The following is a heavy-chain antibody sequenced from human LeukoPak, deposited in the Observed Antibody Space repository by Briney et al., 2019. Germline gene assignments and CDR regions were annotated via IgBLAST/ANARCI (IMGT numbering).Heavy chain of an antibody. CDR2: INSDGSST. CDR3: ARGEYDYVWGSYPQSDY. V-gene: IGHV3-74*01. D-gene: IGHD3-16*02. J-gene: IGHJ4*02. CDR1: GFTFSSYW. Sequence: GGSLRLSCAASGFTFSSYWRHWVRQAPGKGLVWVSRINSDGSSTSYADSVKGRFTISRDNAKNTLYLQMNSLRAEDTAVYYCARGEYDYVWGSYPQSDYWGQGTLVTVSS.